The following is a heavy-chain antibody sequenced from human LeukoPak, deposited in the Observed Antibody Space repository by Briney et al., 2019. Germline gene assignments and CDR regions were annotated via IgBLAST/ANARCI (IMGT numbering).Heavy chain of an antibody. D-gene: IGHD3-22*01. CDR1: GFTFSSYA. J-gene: IGHJ6*03. CDR3: ARDYYDSSGKERPGGYYYYYMDV. Sequence: GGSLRLSCAASGFTFSSYAMHWVRQAPGKGLEWVAVISYDGSNKYYADSVKGRFTISRDNSKNTPYLQMNSRRAEDTAVYYCARDYYDSSGKERPGGYYYYYMDVWGKGTTVTVSS. CDR2: ISYDGSNK. V-gene: IGHV3-30*04.